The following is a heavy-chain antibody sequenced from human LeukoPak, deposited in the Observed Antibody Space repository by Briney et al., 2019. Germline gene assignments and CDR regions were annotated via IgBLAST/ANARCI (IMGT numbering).Heavy chain of an antibody. V-gene: IGHV1-3*01. Sequence: ASVKVSCKASGYTFTSYAMHWVRQAPGQRLEWMGWINAGNGNTKYSQKFQGRVTITRGTSASTAYMELSSLRSEDTAVYYCARDFSGYYYYFDYWGQGTLVTVSS. CDR1: GYTFTSYA. CDR3: ARDFSGYYYYFDY. CDR2: INAGNGNT. J-gene: IGHJ4*02. D-gene: IGHD3-22*01.